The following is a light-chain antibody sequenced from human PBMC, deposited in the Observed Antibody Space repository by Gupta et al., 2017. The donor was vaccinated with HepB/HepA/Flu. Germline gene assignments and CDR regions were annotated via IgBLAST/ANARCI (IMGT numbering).Light chain of an antibody. J-gene: IGKJ4*01. CDR3: QQRSNWPLT. Sequence: EIVLTQSPATLSLSPGERATLSCRASQSVSSYLAWYQQKRGQAHRLLIYDASNRATGIPARFSGSGSGTDFTLTISSLEPEDFAVYYCQQRSNWPLTFGGGTKVEIK. V-gene: IGKV3-11*01. CDR2: DAS. CDR1: QSVSSY.